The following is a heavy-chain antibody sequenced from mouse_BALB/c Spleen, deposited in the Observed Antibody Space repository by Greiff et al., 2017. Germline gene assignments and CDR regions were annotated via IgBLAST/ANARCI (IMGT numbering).Heavy chain of an antibody. CDR1: GFTITDYY. J-gene: IGHJ1*01. Sequence: VQLKQSGAELVRPGALVKMSCNASGFTITDYYMHWVKQRPEQGLEWIGWIDPENGNTIYDPKFKGKASITADTSSNTAYLKLSSLTSEDTAVYDCASAYGDYVDWYLDVWGAGTTVTVS. CDR3: ASAYGDYVDWYLDV. CDR2: IDPENGNT. V-gene: IGHV14-1*02. D-gene: IGHD2-13*01.